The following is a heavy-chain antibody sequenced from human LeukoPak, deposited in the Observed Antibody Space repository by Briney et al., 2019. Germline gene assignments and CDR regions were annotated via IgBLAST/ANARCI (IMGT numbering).Heavy chain of an antibody. V-gene: IGHV3-11*01. Sequence: GGSLRLSCAASGFTFSDYYMSWIRQAPGKGLEWVSYISSSGSTIYYADSVKGRFTISRDNAKNSLYLQMNSLRAEDTAVYYCARDAMRYDSSALRYWGQGTLVTVSS. CDR3: ARDAMRYDSSALRY. CDR2: ISSSGSTI. D-gene: IGHD3-22*01. CDR1: GFTFSDYY. J-gene: IGHJ4*02.